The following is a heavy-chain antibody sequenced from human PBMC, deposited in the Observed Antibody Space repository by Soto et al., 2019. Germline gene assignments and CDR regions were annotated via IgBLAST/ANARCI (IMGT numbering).Heavy chain of an antibody. Sequence: GEYLKISCNGSGDSFTSYWIGWVGQMPGKGLEWMGIIYPDDSDTRDSPSFQGQVTISADKSISTAYLQWSSLKASDTAMYSCARHGVAARQLNYYAMDVWGQGSTVTVSS. CDR1: GDSFTSYW. J-gene: IGHJ6*02. D-gene: IGHD6-6*01. CDR3: ARHGVAARQLNYYAMDV. V-gene: IGHV5-51*01. CDR2: IYPDDSDT.